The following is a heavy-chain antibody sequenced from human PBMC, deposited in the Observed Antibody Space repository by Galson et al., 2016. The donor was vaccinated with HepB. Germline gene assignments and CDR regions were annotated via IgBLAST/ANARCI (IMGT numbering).Heavy chain of an antibody. Sequence: TLSLTCTVSGGSISSGAYYWSWIRQHPGEGLEWIAYINYSGITYSSASLRSRVSMSVDTSQSQFSLNLISVTAADTAVYYCARRRRSPTGDYMDVWGKGTTVTVSS. CDR1: GGSISSGAYY. CDR3: ARRRRSPTGDYMDV. CDR2: INYSGIT. J-gene: IGHJ6*03. V-gene: IGHV4-31*03.